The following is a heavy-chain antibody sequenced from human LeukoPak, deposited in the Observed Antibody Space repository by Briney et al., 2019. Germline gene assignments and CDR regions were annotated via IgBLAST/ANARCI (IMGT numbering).Heavy chain of an antibody. Sequence: ASVKVSCKASGYTFTGYYMHWVRQAPGQGLEWMGRINPNSGGTSYAQKFQGRVTMTRDTSISTAYMELSRLRSDDTAVYYCARSRPASDIVVVVAATRWFDPWGQGTLVTVSS. CDR1: GYTFTGYY. J-gene: IGHJ5*02. CDR3: ARSRPASDIVVVVAATRWFDP. CDR2: INPNSGGT. V-gene: IGHV1-2*06. D-gene: IGHD2-15*01.